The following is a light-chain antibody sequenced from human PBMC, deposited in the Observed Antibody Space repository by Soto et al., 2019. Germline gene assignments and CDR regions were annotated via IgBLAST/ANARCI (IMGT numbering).Light chain of an antibody. Sequence: QSVLTQPRSVSGSPGQSVTISCTGTSSDVGAYNSVSWYQQHPGKAPKLIIYDVTKRPSGVPDRFSGSKSGNTASLTISGLQAEDEADYCCCSYAGTYTVVFGGGTKLTVL. CDR1: SSDVGAYNS. CDR3: CSYAGTYTVV. CDR2: DVT. V-gene: IGLV2-11*01. J-gene: IGLJ2*01.